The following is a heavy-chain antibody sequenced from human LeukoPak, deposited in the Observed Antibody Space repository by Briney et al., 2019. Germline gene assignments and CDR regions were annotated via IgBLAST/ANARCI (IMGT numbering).Heavy chain of an antibody. V-gene: IGHV4-59*01. J-gene: IGHJ3*02. CDR2: IYYSGNT. CDR3: ARDWITGTGDDFDI. D-gene: IGHD1-7*01. CDR1: GGSISSFY. Sequence: PSETLSLTCTVSGGSISSFYWSWIRQPPGKGLEWIGYIYYSGNTNYSPSLKSRVTMSVDTSKNQFSLKLSSVTAADTAVYYCARDWITGTGDDFDIWGQGTMVTVSS.